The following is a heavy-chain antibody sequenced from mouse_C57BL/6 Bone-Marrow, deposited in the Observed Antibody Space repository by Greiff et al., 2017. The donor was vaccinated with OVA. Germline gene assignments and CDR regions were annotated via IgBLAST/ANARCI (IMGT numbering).Heavy chain of an antibody. CDR2: ISSGSSTI. CDR3: ARVYYDFPAYFDY. CDR1: GFTFSDYG. J-gene: IGHJ2*01. D-gene: IGHD2-4*01. Sequence: EVHLVESGGGLVKPGGSLKLSCAASGFTFSDYGMHWVRQAPEKGLEWVAYISSGSSTIYYADTVKGRFTISRDNAKNTLFLQMTSLRSEDTAMYYCARVYYDFPAYFDYWGQGTTLTVSS. V-gene: IGHV5-17*01.